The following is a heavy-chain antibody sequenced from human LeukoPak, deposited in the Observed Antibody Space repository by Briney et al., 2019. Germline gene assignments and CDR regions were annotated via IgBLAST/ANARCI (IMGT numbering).Heavy chain of an antibody. CDR3: AREDHYYDSSGYYCDAFDI. CDR1: GGTFNTYA. J-gene: IGHJ3*02. Sequence: SVKVSCKASGGTFNTYAITWVRQAPGQGLEWMGRIIPILDVANSAQKFQGRVTISADRSTSTVYMELRRLRSDDTAVYYCAREDHYYDSSGYYCDAFDIWGQGTMVTVSS. CDR2: IIPILDVA. V-gene: IGHV1-69*04. D-gene: IGHD3-22*01.